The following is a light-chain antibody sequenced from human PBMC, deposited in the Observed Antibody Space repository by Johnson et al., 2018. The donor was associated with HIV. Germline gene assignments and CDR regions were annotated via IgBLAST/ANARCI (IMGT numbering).Light chain of an antibody. CDR3: GTWDSSLSASYV. V-gene: IGLV1-51*01. J-gene: IGLJ1*01. CDR1: SSNIGNNY. CDR2: DNN. Sequence: QSVLTQPPSVSAAPGQKVTISCSGSSSNIGNNYVSWYQQIPGTAPKLLIYDNNKRPSGIPDRFSGPKSGTSAPLGITGPQTGDEADYYCGTWDSSLSASYVFGTGTKVTVL.